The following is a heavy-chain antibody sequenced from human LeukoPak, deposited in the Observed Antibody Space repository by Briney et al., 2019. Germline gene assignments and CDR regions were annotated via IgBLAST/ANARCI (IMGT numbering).Heavy chain of an antibody. J-gene: IGHJ4*02. CDR3: AKETGYSGYDYGDY. CDR1: VFTFSSYA. V-gene: IGHV3-23*01. CDR2: ISGSGGST. Sequence: GGSLRLSCAPSVFTFSSYAISGVRQAPGKGLEWVSGISGSGGSTYYADSVKGRFTISRDNSKNTLYLQMNSLRAEDTAVYYCAKETGYSGYDYGDYWGQGTLVTVSS. D-gene: IGHD5-12*01.